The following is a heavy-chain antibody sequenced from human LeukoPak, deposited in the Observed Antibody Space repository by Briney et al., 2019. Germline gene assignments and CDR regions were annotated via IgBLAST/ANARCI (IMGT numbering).Heavy chain of an antibody. CDR2: IKQDGSGK. Sequence: GVSLRLSCAVSGITLSNYGMIWVRRAPGKGLEGGANIKQDGSGKYCVDAVKGRFTISRDNAKNSLYRQMNSRRAGDGGVYYCARVLTLPYSSSYLGRPFDYWGQGTLVTVSS. CDR1: GITLSNYG. D-gene: IGHD6-6*01. CDR3: ARVLTLPYSSSYLGRPFDY. J-gene: IGHJ4*02. V-gene: IGHV3-7*01.